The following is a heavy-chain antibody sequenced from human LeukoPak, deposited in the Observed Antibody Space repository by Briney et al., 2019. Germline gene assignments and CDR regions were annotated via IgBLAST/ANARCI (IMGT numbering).Heavy chain of an antibody. CDR2: NSAYNGNT. D-gene: IGHD3-22*01. Sequence: GASVKVSCKASGYTFTSYGISWVRQAPGQGLEWMGWNSAYNGNTNYAQKLQGRVTMTTDTSTSTAYMELRSLRSDDTAVYYCARDPGYYDSSGMGYFDYWGQGTLVTVSS. V-gene: IGHV1-18*01. CDR3: ARDPGYYDSSGMGYFDY. J-gene: IGHJ4*02. CDR1: GYTFTSYG.